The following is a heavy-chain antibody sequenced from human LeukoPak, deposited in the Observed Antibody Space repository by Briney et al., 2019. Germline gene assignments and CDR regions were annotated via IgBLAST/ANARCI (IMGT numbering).Heavy chain of an antibody. V-gene: IGHV4-4*07. D-gene: IGHD3-10*01. Sequence: SETLSLTCTVSGGSISGYYWSWIRQPAGKGLEWIGRIYTSGSTNYNPSLKSRVTMSVDTSKNQFSLKLSSVTAADTAVYYCARLNQITMVRGGPLIYYFDYWGQGTLVTVSS. CDR1: GGSISGYY. J-gene: IGHJ4*02. CDR2: IYTSGST. CDR3: ARLNQITMVRGGPLIYYFDY.